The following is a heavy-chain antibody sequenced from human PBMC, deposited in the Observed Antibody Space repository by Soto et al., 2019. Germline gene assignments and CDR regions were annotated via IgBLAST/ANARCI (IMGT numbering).Heavy chain of an antibody. CDR1: GGSISSYY. CDR2: IYYSGST. D-gene: IGHD2-8*01. J-gene: IGHJ6*03. CDR3: ASGVSSDYYYYYYMDV. V-gene: IGHV4-59*08. Sequence: SETLSLTCTVSGGSISSYYWSWIRQPPGKGLEWIGYIYYSGSTNYNPSLKSRVTISVDTSKNQFSLKLSSVTAADTAVYYCASGVSSDYYYYYYMDVWGKGTTVTVSS.